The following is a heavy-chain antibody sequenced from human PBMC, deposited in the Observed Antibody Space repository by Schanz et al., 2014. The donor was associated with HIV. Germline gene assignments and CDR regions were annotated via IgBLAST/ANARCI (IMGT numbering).Heavy chain of an antibody. CDR1: GFTFSSYG. CDR3: ASTIYPYSSSSDYYYGMDV. V-gene: IGHV3-33*01. J-gene: IGHJ6*02. CDR2: IWYDGSNK. D-gene: IGHD6-6*01. Sequence: QVQLVESGGGVVQPGRSLRLSCAASGFTFSSYGMHWVRQAPGKGLEWVAVIWYDGSNKYYADSVKGRFTISRDNSKTTLYLQMNSLRAEDTAVYYCASTIYPYSSSSDYYYGMDVWGQGTTVSVSS.